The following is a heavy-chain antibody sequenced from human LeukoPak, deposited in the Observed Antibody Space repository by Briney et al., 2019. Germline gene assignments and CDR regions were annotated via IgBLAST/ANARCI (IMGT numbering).Heavy chain of an antibody. Sequence: SETLSLTCTVSSGSISTSNYYWGWVRQPPGKALEWIGNIFYSGSTYYSPSLKSRVTISVDKSKNQFSLKLSSVTAADTAVYYCARIPTMTFFDYWGQGTLVTVSS. D-gene: IGHD4-17*01. CDR1: SGSISTSNYY. J-gene: IGHJ4*02. CDR3: ARIPTMTFFDY. V-gene: IGHV4-39*01. CDR2: IFYSGST.